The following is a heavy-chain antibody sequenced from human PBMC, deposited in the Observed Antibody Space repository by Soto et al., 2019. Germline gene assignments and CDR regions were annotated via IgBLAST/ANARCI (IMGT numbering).Heavy chain of an antibody. CDR2: IYYIGLT. J-gene: IGHJ5*02. CDR3: ARGHQLLPNWFDP. D-gene: IGHD2-2*01. Sequence: QVQLQESGPGLVKPSQTMSLTCTVSGGSISSGDYYWSWIRQPPGRGREWIGHIYYIGLTYHSPSLKSRVTISVDTSKNQFSLKLSSVTAADTAVYYCARGHQLLPNWFDPWCQGTLVTVSS. V-gene: IGHV4-30-4*01. CDR1: GGSISSGDYY.